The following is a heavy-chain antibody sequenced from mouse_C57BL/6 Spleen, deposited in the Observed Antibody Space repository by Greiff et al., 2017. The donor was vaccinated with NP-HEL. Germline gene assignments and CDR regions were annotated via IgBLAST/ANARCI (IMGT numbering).Heavy chain of an antibody. D-gene: IGHD1-1*01. J-gene: IGHJ4*01. CDR2: IGPGSGST. CDR1: GYTFTDYY. CDR3: ARHYYGGRYDAKDY. Sequence: VQLQESGAELVKPGASVKISCKASGYTFTDYYITWVKQRPGQGLEWIGNIGPGSGSTYYNEKFKGKATLTVDKSSSTAYMQLRSLTSEDSAVYFGARHYYGGRYDAKDYWGQGTSVTVSS. V-gene: IGHV1-77*01.